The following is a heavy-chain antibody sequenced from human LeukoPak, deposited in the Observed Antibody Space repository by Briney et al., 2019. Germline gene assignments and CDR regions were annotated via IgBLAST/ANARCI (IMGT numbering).Heavy chain of an antibody. D-gene: IGHD6-13*01. CDR1: GFTFSSYS. CDR3: ARGTTDSSTQDPNYYYYYYMDV. CDR2: ISSSSSTI. V-gene: IGHV3-48*01. J-gene: IGHJ6*03. Sequence: GGSLRLSCAASGFTFSSYSMNWVRQAPGKGLEWVSYISSSSSTIYYADSVKGRFTISRDNAKNSLYLQMNSLRAEDTAVYYCARGTTDSSTQDPNYYYYYYMDVWGQGTLVTVSS.